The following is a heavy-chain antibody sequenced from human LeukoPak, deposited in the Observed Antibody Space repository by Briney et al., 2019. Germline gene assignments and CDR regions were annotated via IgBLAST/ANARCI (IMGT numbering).Heavy chain of an antibody. CDR3: AKGKRYLDWEDLSDGMDV. Sequence: GGSLRLSCAASGFTFSSFEMNWVRQAPGKGLEWVSAISGSGGSTYYADSVKGRFTISRDNSKNMLYLQMNSLRAEDTAVYYCAKGKRYLDWEDLSDGMDVWGKGTTVTVSS. V-gene: IGHV3-23*01. CDR2: ISGSGGST. CDR1: GFTFSSFE. J-gene: IGHJ6*04. D-gene: IGHD3-9*01.